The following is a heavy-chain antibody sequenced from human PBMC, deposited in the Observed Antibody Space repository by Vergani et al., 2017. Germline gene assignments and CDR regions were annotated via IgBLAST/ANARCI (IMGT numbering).Heavy chain of an antibody. Sequence: QVQLQESGPGLVKPSQTLSLTCTVSGGSISSGSYYWSWIRQPAGKGLEWIGRIYTSGSTNYNPSLKSRVTISVDKSKNQFSLKLSSVTAADTAVYYWARCRSGSGGAYYYYYMDVWGKGTTVTVSS. D-gene: IGHD6-25*01. CDR3: ARCRSGSGGAYYYYYMDV. J-gene: IGHJ6*03. CDR1: GGSISSGSYY. CDR2: IYTSGST. V-gene: IGHV4-61*02.